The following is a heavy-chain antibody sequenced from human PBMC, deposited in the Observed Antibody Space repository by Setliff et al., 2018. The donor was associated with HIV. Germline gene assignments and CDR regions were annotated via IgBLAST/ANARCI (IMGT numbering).Heavy chain of an antibody. CDR3: ARRDGYSYGFYFDY. Sequence: SETLSLTCTVFGGSISSSTYYWGWIRQPPGKGLEWIGTIYYSGSTYYNPSLKSRLTISVDTSKNQFSLKLSPVTAADTAVYYCARRDGYSYGFYFDYWGQGTLVTVSS. D-gene: IGHD5-18*01. V-gene: IGHV4-39*01. J-gene: IGHJ4*02. CDR1: GGSISSSTYY. CDR2: IYYSGST.